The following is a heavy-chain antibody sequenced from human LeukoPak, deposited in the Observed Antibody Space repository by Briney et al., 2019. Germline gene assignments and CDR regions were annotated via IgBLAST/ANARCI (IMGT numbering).Heavy chain of an antibody. J-gene: IGHJ4*02. Sequence: RGASVKVSCKASGYTFTSYAINWVRQATGQGLEWMGWMNPNSGNTGYAPKFQGGVTMTRNTSISTAYMELSSLRFEDTAVYYCARGPGVRGVINNYWGQGTLVTVSS. V-gene: IGHV1-8*01. CDR2: MNPNSGNT. D-gene: IGHD3-10*01. CDR3: ARGPGVRGVINNY. CDR1: GYTFTSYA.